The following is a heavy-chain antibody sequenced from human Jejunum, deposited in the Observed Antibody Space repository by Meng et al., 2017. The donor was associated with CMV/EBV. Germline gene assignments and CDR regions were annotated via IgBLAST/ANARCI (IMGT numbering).Heavy chain of an antibody. V-gene: IGHV3-7*01. CDR2: IKGDGSAK. CDR3: AKWVVPPGVGYGLDV. J-gene: IGHJ6*02. Sequence: GFIFSDYCMSWVRQAPGKVLEWVANIKGDGSAKYSADSVKGRFTIARDNAKWTLYLQMTSLRVEDTAVYYCAKWVVPPGVGYGLDVWGQGTAVTVSS. CDR1: GFIFSDYC. D-gene: IGHD2-2*01.